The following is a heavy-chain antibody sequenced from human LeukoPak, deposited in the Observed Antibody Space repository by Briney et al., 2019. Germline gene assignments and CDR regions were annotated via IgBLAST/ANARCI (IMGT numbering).Heavy chain of an antibody. CDR1: GFTFNDYW. J-gene: IGHJ4*02. D-gene: IGHD5-12*01. CDR3: VKDRPTWPIDY. CDR2: VHDDGITT. V-gene: IGHV3-74*01. Sequence: GGSLRLSCAASGFTFNDYWMHWVRQVPGMGLEWVSRVHDDGITTSHADSVKGRFTTSRDNAKDTLYLQMNSLRAEDTAVYYCVKDRPTWPIDYWGQGTLVTVSS.